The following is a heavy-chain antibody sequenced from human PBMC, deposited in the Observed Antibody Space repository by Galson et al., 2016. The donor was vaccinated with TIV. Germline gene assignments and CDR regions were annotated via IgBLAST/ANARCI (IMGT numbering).Heavy chain of an antibody. J-gene: IGHJ4*02. D-gene: IGHD6-19*01. Sequence: SVKVSCKASGGTFRSYVVTWVRQAPGQGLEWMGGIISTSGTANYAQKFQGRLTITTDESTSTSYMELTSLTSEDTAIYYCARGNPVAGRGIDYWGQGTLVTVSS. CDR3: ARGNPVAGRGIDY. CDR1: GGTFRSYV. CDR2: IISTSGTA. V-gene: IGHV1-69*05.